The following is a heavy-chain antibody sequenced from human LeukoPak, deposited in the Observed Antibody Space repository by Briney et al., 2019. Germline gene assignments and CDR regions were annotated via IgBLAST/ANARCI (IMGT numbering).Heavy chain of an antibody. CDR3: ASLVFYDILTGPDY. Sequence: GGSLRLSCAASGFSFSSNSMNWFRQAPGKGLEWVSSISSSSSYIYYADSVKGRFTISRDNAKNSLYLQMNSLRAEDTAVYYCASLVFYDILTGPDYWGQGTLVTVSS. CDR2: ISSSSSYI. D-gene: IGHD3-9*01. CDR1: GFSFSSNS. V-gene: IGHV3-21*01. J-gene: IGHJ4*02.